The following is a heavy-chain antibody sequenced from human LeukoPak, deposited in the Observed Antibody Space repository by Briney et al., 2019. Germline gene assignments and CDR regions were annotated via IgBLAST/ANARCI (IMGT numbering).Heavy chain of an antibody. Sequence: SQTLSLTCTVSGGSISSGDYYWSWIRQPPGKGLECIGYIYYSGSTYYNPSLKSRVTISVDTSKNQFSLKLSSVTAADTAVYYCATLWSLVDAFDIWGQGTMVTVSS. J-gene: IGHJ3*02. D-gene: IGHD2-21*01. V-gene: IGHV4-30-4*01. CDR3: ATLWSLVDAFDI. CDR2: IYYSGST. CDR1: GGSISSGDYY.